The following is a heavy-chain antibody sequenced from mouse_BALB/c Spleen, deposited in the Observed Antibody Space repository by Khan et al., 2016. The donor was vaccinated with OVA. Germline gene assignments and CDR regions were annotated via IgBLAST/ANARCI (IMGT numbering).Heavy chain of an antibody. J-gene: IGHJ1*01. CDR2: IWAGGSK. CDR3: VRNWYGSSYWYFDV. Sequence: QVQLKESGPGLVAPSQSLSITCTVSGFPLSRYSVHWVRQPPGKGLEWLGMIWAGGSKDYNSGLKSRLSINKDNSKSQVFLKMHSLPTDDTAIYYAVRNWYGSSYWYFDVWGAGTTVTVSS. CDR1: GFPLSRYS. V-gene: IGHV2-6-4*01. D-gene: IGHD1-1*01.